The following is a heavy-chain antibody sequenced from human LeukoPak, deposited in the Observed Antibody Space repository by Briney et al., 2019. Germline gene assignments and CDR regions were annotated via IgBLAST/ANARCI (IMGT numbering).Heavy chain of an antibody. CDR2: IYTSGST. Sequence: PSETLSLTCTVSGGSISSGSYYWSWIRQPAGKGLEWIGRIYTSGSTNYNPSLKSRVTISVDTSKNQFSLKLSSVTAVDTAVYYCARDKWELYDYRGQGTLVTVSS. CDR3: ARDKWELYDY. J-gene: IGHJ4*02. CDR1: GGSISSGSYY. D-gene: IGHD1-26*01. V-gene: IGHV4-61*02.